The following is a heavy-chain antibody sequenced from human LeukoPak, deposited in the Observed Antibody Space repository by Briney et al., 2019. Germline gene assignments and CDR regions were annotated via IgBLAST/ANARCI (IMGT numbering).Heavy chain of an antibody. CDR3: ARENYDSSGYYYRVDD. J-gene: IGHJ4*02. D-gene: IGHD3-22*01. V-gene: IGHV4-30-4*08. CDR1: GGSVNSGSSY. CDR2: IYYSGST. Sequence: SETLSLTCTVSGGSVNSGSSYWSWIRQPPGKGLEWIGYIYYSGSTYYNPSLKSRVTISVDTSKNQFSLKLSSVTAADTAVYYCARENYDSSGYYYRVDDWGQGTLVTVSS.